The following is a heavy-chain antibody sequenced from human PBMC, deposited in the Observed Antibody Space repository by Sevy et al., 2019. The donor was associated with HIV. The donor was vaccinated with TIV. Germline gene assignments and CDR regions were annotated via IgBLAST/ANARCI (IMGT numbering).Heavy chain of an antibody. V-gene: IGHV3-30*04. CDR1: GFTFGNHA. Sequence: SCAASGFTFGNHAIHWVRQAPGKGLEWVAIISFDGRNEHYAGSVKGRFTISRDNSKKTVYLQMTNLRSEDAAVYYCARDHCTDGVCFRSGYFDYWGQGTLVTVSS. J-gene: IGHJ4*01. CDR2: ISFDGRNE. CDR3: ARDHCTDGVCFRSGYFDY. D-gene: IGHD2-8*01.